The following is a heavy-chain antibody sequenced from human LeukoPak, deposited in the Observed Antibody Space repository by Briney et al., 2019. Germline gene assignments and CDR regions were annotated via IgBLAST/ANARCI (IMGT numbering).Heavy chain of an antibody. J-gene: IGHJ5*02. V-gene: IGHV3-7*01. CDR2: IKQDGSEK. Sequence: GGSLRLSCAASGFTFSSYWMSWVRQAPGKGLEWVANIKQDGSEKYYVDSVKGRFTISRDNAKNSLYLQMNSLRAENTAVYYCARDQVLLWFGGFDPWGQGTLVTVSS. CDR1: GFTFSSYW. D-gene: IGHD3-10*01. CDR3: ARDQVLLWFGGFDP.